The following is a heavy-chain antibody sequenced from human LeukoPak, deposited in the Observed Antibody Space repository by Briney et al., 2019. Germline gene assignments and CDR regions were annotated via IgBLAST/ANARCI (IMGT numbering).Heavy chain of an antibody. D-gene: IGHD3-3*01. J-gene: IGHJ4*02. V-gene: IGHV3-7*01. CDR2: IKQGGSEK. CDR3: ARDEYLWSGYYPNQAFDY. Sequence: GGSLRLSCAASGFTFSSNWMTWVRQAPGKGLEWVANIKQGGSEKYYVDSVKGRFTISRDNAKKSLYLQMNSLRAEDTAMYYCARDEYLWSGYYPNQAFDYWGQGTLVTVSS. CDR1: GFTFSSNW.